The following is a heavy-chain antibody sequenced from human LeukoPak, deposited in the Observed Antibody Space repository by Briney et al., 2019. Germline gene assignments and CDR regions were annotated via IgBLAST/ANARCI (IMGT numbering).Heavy chain of an antibody. CDR1: GGSFSGYY. CDR2: INHSGST. V-gene: IGHV4-34*01. CDR3: ARGVAAAGIGPYYFDY. D-gene: IGHD6-13*01. Sequence: ASETLSLTCAVYGGSFSGYYWSWIRQPPGKGLEWIGEINHSGSTNYNPSLKSRVTISVDTSKNQFSLKLSSVTAADTAVNYCARGVAAAGIGPYYFDYWGQGTLVTVSS. J-gene: IGHJ4*02.